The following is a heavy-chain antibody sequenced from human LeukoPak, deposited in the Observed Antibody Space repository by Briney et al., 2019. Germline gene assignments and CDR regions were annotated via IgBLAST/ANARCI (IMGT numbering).Heavy chain of an antibody. V-gene: IGHV3-7*01. D-gene: IGHD3/OR15-3a*01. J-gene: IGHJ4*02. Sequence: PGGSLRLSCATSGFTFSNYWMSWVRQAPGEGLEWVANIKGDGSEKNYVDSVKGRFTISRDNSRNSLYVQMNSLRVEDTAVYYCARDWASIGGTGRALDYWGQGILVTVSS. CDR3: ARDWASIGGTGRALDY. CDR1: GFTFSNYW. CDR2: IKGDGSEK.